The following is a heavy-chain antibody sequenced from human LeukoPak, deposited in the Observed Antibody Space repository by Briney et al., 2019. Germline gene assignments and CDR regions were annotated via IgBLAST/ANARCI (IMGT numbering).Heavy chain of an antibody. J-gene: IGHJ4*02. V-gene: IGHV3-30*02. CDR1: GFTFSK. CDR2: IRYDGSNK. D-gene: IGHD3-9*01. Sequence: PGGSLRLSCAASGFTFSKMNWVRQAPGKGLEWVAFIRYDGSNKYYADSVKGRFTISRDNSKNTLYLQMNSLRAEDTAVYYCAKETYYDILTGYQFIDYWGQGTLVTVSS. CDR3: AKETYYDILTGYQFIDY.